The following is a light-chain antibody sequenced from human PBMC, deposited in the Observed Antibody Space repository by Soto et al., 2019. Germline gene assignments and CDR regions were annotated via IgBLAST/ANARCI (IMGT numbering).Light chain of an antibody. CDR1: QAISSW. J-gene: IGKJ1*01. CDR2: AAS. Sequence: DIQMTQSPSSVSASVGDRVTITCRASQAISSWLAWYQQRPGKAPKLLFYAASNLQSGVPSNFSGSGHGTDXXLTITXXXXEXXXXYXCQQSHSFPWTFGQGTKVEVK. CDR3: QQSHSFPWT. V-gene: IGKV1-12*01.